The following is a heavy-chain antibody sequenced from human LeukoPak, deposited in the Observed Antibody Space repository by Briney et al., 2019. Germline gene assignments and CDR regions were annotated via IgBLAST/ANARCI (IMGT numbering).Heavy chain of an antibody. CDR2: LNPWGDST. J-gene: IGHJ4*02. V-gene: IGHV1-46*01. CDR3: ARDSLMVRGVVSSLHT. Sequence: GASVKVSCKASGYTFTNYYIHWVRQAPGQGLEWMGVLNPWGDSTSYAQKFQGRVTMTRDTSTSTVYMDLSSLRSDDTAVYYCARDSLMVRGVVSSLHTWGQGTLVTVSS. D-gene: IGHD3-10*01. CDR1: GYTFTNYY.